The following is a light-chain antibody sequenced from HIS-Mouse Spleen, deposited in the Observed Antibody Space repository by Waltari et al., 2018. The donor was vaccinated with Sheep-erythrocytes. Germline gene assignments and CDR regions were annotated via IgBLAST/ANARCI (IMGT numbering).Light chain of an antibody. CDR2: DAS. Sequence: QSALTQPRPVSGSPGQSVPISCTGTRSDVGGYNYVSWYQQTPGKAPKLMIYDASKRPSGVPDRFSGSKSGNTASLTISGLQAEDEADYYCCSYAGSYNHVFATGTKVTVL. V-gene: IGLV2-11*01. CDR1: RSDVGGYNY. CDR3: CSYAGSYNHV. J-gene: IGLJ1*01.